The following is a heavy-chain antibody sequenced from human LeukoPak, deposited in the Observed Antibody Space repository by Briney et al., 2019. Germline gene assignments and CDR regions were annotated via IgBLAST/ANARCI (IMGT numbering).Heavy chain of an antibody. D-gene: IGHD3-10*01. CDR2: IKKDGSEK. V-gene: IGHV3-7*01. J-gene: IGHJ4*02. CDR1: GFTFSSYW. CDR3: VRGGETGFDY. Sequence: GGSLRLSCAASGFTFSSYWMSWVRQAPGKGLEWVANIKKDGSEKYYVDSVKGRFTISRENAKNSLYLQMNSLRGGDTAVYYCVRGGETGFDYWGQGTLVTVYS.